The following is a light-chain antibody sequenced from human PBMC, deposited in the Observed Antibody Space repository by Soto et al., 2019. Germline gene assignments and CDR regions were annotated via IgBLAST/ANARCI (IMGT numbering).Light chain of an antibody. V-gene: IGKV1-5*03. Sequence: DIPMTQSPSTLSASVGDTVTITCRASQTVGDWLAWYQQKPGNAPKLLIYKASTLESGVPLRFSGSGSGTDFTLTISSLQPDDFATYYCQQYNSYSPYTFGQGTKVEIK. CDR3: QQYNSYSPYT. CDR1: QTVGDW. J-gene: IGKJ2*01. CDR2: KAS.